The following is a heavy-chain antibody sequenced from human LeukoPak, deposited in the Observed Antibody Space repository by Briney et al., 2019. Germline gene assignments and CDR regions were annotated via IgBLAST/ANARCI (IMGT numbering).Heavy chain of an antibody. CDR2: INPSGGST. J-gene: IGHJ4*02. Sequence: GASVKVSCKASGYTFTSYYMHWVRQAPGQGPEWMGIINPSGGSTSYAQKFQGRVTMTRDTSTSTVYMELSSLRSEDTAVYYCARRLVGVGGFDYWGQGTLVTVSS. CDR1: GYTFTSYY. D-gene: IGHD6-19*01. CDR3: ARRLVGVGGFDY. V-gene: IGHV1-46*01.